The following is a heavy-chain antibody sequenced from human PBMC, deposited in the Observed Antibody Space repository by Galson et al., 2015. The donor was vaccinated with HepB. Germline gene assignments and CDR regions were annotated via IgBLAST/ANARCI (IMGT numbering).Heavy chain of an antibody. CDR1: GFTFSSYA. CDR3: AKTPRGALGGGKKYYYYYGMDV. CDR2: ISGSGGST. D-gene: IGHD4-23*01. V-gene: IGHV3-23*01. J-gene: IGHJ6*02. Sequence: SLRLSCAASGFTFSSYAMSWVRQAPGKGLEWVSAISGSGGSTYYADSVKGRFTISRDNSKNTLYLQMNSLRAEDTAVYYCAKTPRGALGGGKKYYYYYGMDVWGQGTTVTVSS.